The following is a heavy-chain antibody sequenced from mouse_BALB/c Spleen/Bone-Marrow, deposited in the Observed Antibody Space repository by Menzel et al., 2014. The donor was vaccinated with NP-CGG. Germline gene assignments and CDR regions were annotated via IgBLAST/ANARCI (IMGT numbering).Heavy chain of an antibody. CDR1: GFNIKDTY. V-gene: IGHV14-3*02. D-gene: IGHD2-14*01. CDR2: IDPAIFT. Sequence: VQLQQSGAELVKPGASVKLSCTASGFNIKDTYLHWVNQRPEQGLDWIGRIDPAIFTKYDPKFQGKATITADTSSNTAYLHLSSLTSEDTAVYYCASYRYGWYFDVWGAGTTVTVSS. CDR3: ASYRYGWYFDV. J-gene: IGHJ1*01.